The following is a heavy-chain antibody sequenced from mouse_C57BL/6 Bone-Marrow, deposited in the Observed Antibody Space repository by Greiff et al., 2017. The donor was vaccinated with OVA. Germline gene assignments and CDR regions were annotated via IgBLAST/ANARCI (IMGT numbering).Heavy chain of an antibody. J-gene: IGHJ1*03. Sequence: QVQLKESGAELARPGASVKLSCKASGYTFTSYGISWVKQRTGQGLEWIGEIYPRSGNTYYNEKFKGKATLTADKSSSTAYMELRSLTSEDSAVYFCARTDYDYDYWYFDVWGTGTTVTVSS. D-gene: IGHD2-4*01. CDR2: IYPRSGNT. CDR1: GYTFTSYG. V-gene: IGHV1-81*01. CDR3: ARTDYDYDYWYFDV.